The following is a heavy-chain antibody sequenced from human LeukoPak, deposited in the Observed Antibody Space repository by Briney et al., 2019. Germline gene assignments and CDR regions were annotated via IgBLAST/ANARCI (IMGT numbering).Heavy chain of an antibody. CDR2: IRYVGSNK. V-gene: IGHV3-30*02. J-gene: IGHJ4*02. D-gene: IGHD6-13*01. Sequence: GRSLRLSFAASGSTFMSYAMDGVRQAPGKGREWVAFIRYVGSNKYYAHSVSGRFTISTHNSKNTLYLQMNSLRAEDTAVYYCAKDGFLLTLSIAAAGTGGYFDYWGQGTLVTVSS. CDR3: AKDGFLLTLSIAAAGTGGYFDY. CDR1: GSTFMSYA.